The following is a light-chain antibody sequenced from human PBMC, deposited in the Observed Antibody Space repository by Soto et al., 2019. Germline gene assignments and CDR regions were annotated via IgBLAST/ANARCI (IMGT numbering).Light chain of an antibody. CDR3: QAWDSSPTWV. J-gene: IGLJ3*02. V-gene: IGLV3-1*01. CDR2: QDS. CDR1: KLGDKY. Sequence: SYELTQPPSVSVSPGQTASITCSGDKLGDKYACWYQQKPGQSPVLVIYQDSKRPSGIPERFSGSNSGNTATLTISGTQAMDEADYYCQAWDSSPTWVFGGGTKVTVL.